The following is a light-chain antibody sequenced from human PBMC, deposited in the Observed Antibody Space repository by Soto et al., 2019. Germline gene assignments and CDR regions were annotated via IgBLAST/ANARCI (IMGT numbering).Light chain of an antibody. V-gene: IGKV3-20*01. CDR3: QQYADSWT. J-gene: IGKJ1*01. CDR1: QTVRSSY. Sequence: EIVLTQSPGTLSLSPGERATLSCRASQTVRSSYLAWYQQKPGQAPRLLIYGASSRATGIPDRFSGSGSGSHFSLTISPLEPEDFAVYYCQQYADSWTFGQGTKVEIK. CDR2: GAS.